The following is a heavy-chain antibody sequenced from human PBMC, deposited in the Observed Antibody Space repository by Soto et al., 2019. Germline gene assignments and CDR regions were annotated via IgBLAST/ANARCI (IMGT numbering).Heavy chain of an antibody. V-gene: IGHV4-4*07. J-gene: IGHJ2*01. CDR3: VLCATAGYFDL. CDR1: GGSVSNYD. Sequence: QVQLQESGPGLVKPSETLSLTCSVSGGSVSNYDWSWIRQSAGKGLEWFGRVDISGSIYYNPSFKKRVTMSVDTSMIQCSLKLSSLTAADTAVYYCVLCATAGYFDLWGRGSLVTVSS. CDR2: VDISGSI.